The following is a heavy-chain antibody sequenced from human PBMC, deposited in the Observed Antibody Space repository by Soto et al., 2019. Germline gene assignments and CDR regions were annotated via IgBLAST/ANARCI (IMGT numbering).Heavy chain of an antibody. CDR3: ARGGYNYRGGLDY. J-gene: IGHJ4*02. D-gene: IGHD1-1*01. CDR2: IYPGDYDT. V-gene: IGHV5-51*01. Sequence: GESLKIYCKGSGYSFTSYWIAWVRQMPGKGLEWMGIIYPGDYDTRYSPSFQGQVTISADKSITTAYLQWSTLKASDTAIYFCARGGYNYRGGLDYWGQGTLVTVSS. CDR1: GYSFTSYW.